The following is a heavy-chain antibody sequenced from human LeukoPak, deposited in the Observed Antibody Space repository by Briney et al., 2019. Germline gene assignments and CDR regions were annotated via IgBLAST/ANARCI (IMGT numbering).Heavy chain of an antibody. CDR1: GFTFSSYG. Sequence: PGGSLRLSCAASGFTFSSYGMHWVRQAPGKGLEWVAVISYDGSNKYYADSVKGRFTISRDNSKNTLYLQMNSLRAEDTAVYYCAKVWETMTVRVYFDYWGQGTLVTVSS. V-gene: IGHV3-30*18. CDR2: ISYDGSNK. CDR3: AKVWETMTVRVYFDY. J-gene: IGHJ4*02. D-gene: IGHD1-26*01.